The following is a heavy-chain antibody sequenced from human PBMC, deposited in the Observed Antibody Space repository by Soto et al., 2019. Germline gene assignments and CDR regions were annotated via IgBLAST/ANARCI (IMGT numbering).Heavy chain of an antibody. CDR2: IYHSGST. V-gene: IGHV4-4*02. CDR3: ARDRLDNSGYDFSHFDY. CDR1: GDSINSSNW. D-gene: IGHD3-22*01. J-gene: IGHJ4*02. Sequence: QVQLQESGPGLVRPSGTLSLTCAVSGDSINSSNWWSWVRQPPGKGLEWIGKIYHSGSTNYNPSLTSRVTISVDKSKNQFSLQLSSVTAADTAVYYCARDRLDNSGYDFSHFDYRGQGTLVTVSS.